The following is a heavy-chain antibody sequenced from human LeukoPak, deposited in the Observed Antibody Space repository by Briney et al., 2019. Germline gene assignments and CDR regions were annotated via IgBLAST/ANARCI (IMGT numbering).Heavy chain of an antibody. D-gene: IGHD3-22*01. J-gene: IGHJ4*02. Sequence: ASVKVSCKASGYTFTAYYMHWVRQAPGQGLEWMGSINPNSGGTNYAQKFPGRVTMTRDTSVNTTYMDLSSLRSDDTAVYYGARDRGYYPQLDYWGQGTLVTVSS. CDR3: ARDRGYYPQLDY. V-gene: IGHV1-2*02. CDR1: GYTFTAYY. CDR2: INPNSGGT.